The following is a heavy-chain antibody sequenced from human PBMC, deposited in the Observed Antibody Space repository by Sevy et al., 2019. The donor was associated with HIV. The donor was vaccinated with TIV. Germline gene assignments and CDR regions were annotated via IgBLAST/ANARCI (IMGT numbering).Heavy chain of an antibody. Sequence: GGSLSLSCAASGFTFNNFNMNWVRQAPGKGLQWVSSISGSSNYIYYAESLKGRFIISRDNVKDTVFLQMNSLRADDTAVYYCARGPPDGSYDYFDSWGQGTLVTVS. J-gene: IGHJ4*02. V-gene: IGHV3-21*06. CDR3: ARGPPDGSYDYFDS. CDR1: GFTFNNFN. CDR2: ISGSSNYI. D-gene: IGHD1-26*01.